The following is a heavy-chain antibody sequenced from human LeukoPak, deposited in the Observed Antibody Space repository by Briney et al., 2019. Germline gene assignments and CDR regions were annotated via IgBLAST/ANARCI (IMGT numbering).Heavy chain of an antibody. D-gene: IGHD3-22*01. Sequence: GGSLRLSCAASGFTFSSYAMHWVRQAPGKGLEWVAVISYDGSNKYYADSVKGRFTISRDNAKSSLYLQMNSLRAEDTAVYYCARDRSYYDSSGYYYQPGDYWGQGTLVTVSS. CDR3: ARDRSYYDSSGYYYQPGDY. CDR1: GFTFSSYA. J-gene: IGHJ4*02. V-gene: IGHV3-30*04. CDR2: ISYDGSNK.